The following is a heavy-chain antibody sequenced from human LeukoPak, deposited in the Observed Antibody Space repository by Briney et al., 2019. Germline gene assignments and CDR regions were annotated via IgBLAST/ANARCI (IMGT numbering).Heavy chain of an antibody. CDR2: IYHSGST. D-gene: IGHD3-22*01. Sequence: PSETLSLTCAVSGGSISSGGYSWSWIRQPPGKGLEWIGYIYHSGSTHYNPSLKSRVTISVDRSKNQFSLKLSSVTAADTAVYYCARVDYDSADAFDIWGQGTMVTVSS. CDR3: ARVDYDSADAFDI. J-gene: IGHJ3*02. CDR1: GGSISSGGYS. V-gene: IGHV4-30-2*01.